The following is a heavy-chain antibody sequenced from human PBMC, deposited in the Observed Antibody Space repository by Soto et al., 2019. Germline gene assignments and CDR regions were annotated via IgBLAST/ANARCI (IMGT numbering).Heavy chain of an antibody. CDR2: IIPMYGPA. J-gene: IGHJ5*02. CDR1: GGTLSSYA. V-gene: IGHV1-69*01. Sequence: QVPLVQSGAEVKKPGSSVTVSCKASGGTLSSYAIHWVRQAPGQGLEWMGGIIPMYGPAKYAQRVQGRVTITADESTTSVYTELTSLTSQYTAVYYCARVTSMVLGVIDNGFEPWGHGTLVTVSS. CDR3: ARVTSMVLGVIDNGFEP. D-gene: IGHD3-10*01.